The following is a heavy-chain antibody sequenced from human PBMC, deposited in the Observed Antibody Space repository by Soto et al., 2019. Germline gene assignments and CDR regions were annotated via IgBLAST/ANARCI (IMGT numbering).Heavy chain of an antibody. CDR2: ISYDGSNK. CDR1: GFTFSSYG. J-gene: IGHJ4*02. V-gene: IGHV3-30*18. Sequence: AGGSLRLSCAASGFTFSSYGMHWVRQAPGKGLEWVAVISYDGSNKYYADSVKGRFTISRDNSKNTLYLQMNSLRAEDTAVYYCAKPQTLQWLVPDFDYWGQGTLVTVSS. D-gene: IGHD6-19*01. CDR3: AKPQTLQWLVPDFDY.